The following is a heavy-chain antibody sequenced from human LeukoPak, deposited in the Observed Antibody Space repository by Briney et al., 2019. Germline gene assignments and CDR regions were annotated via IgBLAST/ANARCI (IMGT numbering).Heavy chain of an antibody. V-gene: IGHV1-46*01. D-gene: IGHD1-26*01. Sequence: ASVKVSCKASGYTFTSYGISWVRQAPGQGLEWMGIINPSGGSTSYAQKFQGRVTMTRDMSTSTVYMELSSLRSEDTAVYYCARDSDSGTSRTNWFDPWGQGTLVTVSS. CDR2: INPSGGST. J-gene: IGHJ5*02. CDR1: GYTFTSYG. CDR3: ARDSDSGTSRTNWFDP.